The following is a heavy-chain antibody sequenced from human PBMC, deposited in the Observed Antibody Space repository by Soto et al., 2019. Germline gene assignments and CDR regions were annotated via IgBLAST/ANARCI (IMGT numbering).Heavy chain of an antibody. CDR1: GYTFTSYG. CDR2: ISAYNGNT. D-gene: IGHD2-15*01. V-gene: IGHV1-18*01. J-gene: IGHJ6*02. CDR3: ARWARGVVVAAHYGMDV. Sequence: GASVKVSCKASGYTFTSYGISWVRQAPGQGLEWMGWISAYNGNTNYAQKLQGRVTMTTDTSTSTAYMELRSLRSDVTAVYYCARWARGVVVAAHYGMDVWGQGTPVTVSS.